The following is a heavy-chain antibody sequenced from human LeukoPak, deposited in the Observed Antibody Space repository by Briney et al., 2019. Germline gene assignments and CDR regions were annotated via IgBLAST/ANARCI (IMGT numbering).Heavy chain of an antibody. CDR1: GYTFTSNY. J-gene: IGHJ3*02. V-gene: IGHV1-46*03. CDR3: TRGVGVTIFGVGGQAFDI. CDR2: INPSGGTT. Sequence: ASVKVSCKASGYTFTSNYMYWVRQAPGQGLEWMGIINPSGGTTRYAQKFQGRATMTRDTSTSTLYMELSSPRSEDTAVYYCTRGVGVTIFGVGGQAFDIWGQGTMVTVSS. D-gene: IGHD3-3*01.